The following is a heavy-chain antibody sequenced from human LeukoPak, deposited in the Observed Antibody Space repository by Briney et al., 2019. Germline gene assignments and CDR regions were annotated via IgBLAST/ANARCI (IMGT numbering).Heavy chain of an antibody. J-gene: IGHJ4*02. V-gene: IGHV3-23*01. CDR1: GSAFSGFA. D-gene: IGHD4-17*01. CDR3: ARGRGGDYVPSRFDY. Sequence: GGSLRLSCSASGSAFSGFAMGWVRQAPGKGLEWVSSISGSGGNTYYADSVEGRFTVSRDNSKNTLYLQMNSLRAEDTALYYCARGRGGDYVPSRFDYWGQGTLVTVSS. CDR2: ISGSGGNT.